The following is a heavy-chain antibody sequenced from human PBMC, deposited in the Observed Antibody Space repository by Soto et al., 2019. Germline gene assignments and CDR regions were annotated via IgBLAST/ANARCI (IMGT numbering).Heavy chain of an antibody. CDR1: GYTFTNYG. Sequence: QVQLVQSGAEVKKPGASVKVSCKASGYTFTNYGISWVRQAPGQGLEWIGWISAYNGDTNYAQKVQGRVTMTTDTSASTAYMELRSLRSDDTAMYYCARDSLGTETTAWLDPWGQGTLVTVSS. J-gene: IGHJ5*02. V-gene: IGHV1-18*04. CDR3: ARDSLGTETTAWLDP. CDR2: ISAYNGDT. D-gene: IGHD1-1*01.